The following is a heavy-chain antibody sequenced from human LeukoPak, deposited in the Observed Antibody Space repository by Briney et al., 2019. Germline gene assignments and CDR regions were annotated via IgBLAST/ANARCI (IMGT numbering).Heavy chain of an antibody. V-gene: IGHV4-59*01. CDR3: ARDRGSGWYDFAY. J-gene: IGHJ4*02. D-gene: IGHD6-19*01. CDR2: IYYSGST. CDR1: GGSISSYS. Sequence: SETLSLTCTVSGGSISSYSWSWIRQPPGKGLEWIGYIYYSGSTNYNPSLKSRLTISVDTSKNQFSLKLSSVTAADTAVYYCARDRGSGWYDFAYWGQGTLVTVSS.